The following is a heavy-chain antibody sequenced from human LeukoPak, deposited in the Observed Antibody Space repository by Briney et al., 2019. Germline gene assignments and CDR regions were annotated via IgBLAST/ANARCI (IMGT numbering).Heavy chain of an antibody. D-gene: IGHD3-22*01. CDR1: GGTFSSYA. CDR3: SYDSSGYYRGSFDI. CDR2: IIPIFGTA. Sequence: ASVKVSCKASGGTFSSYAISGVRQDPGQGLEWMGGIIPIFGTANYAQKFQGRVTITTDESTSTAYMELSSLRSEDTAVYYCSYDSSGYYRGSFDIWGQGTMVTVSS. V-gene: IGHV1-69*05. J-gene: IGHJ3*02.